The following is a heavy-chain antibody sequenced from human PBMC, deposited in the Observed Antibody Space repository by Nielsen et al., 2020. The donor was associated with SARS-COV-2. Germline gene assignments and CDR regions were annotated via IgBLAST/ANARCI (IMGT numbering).Heavy chain of an antibody. CDR3: ARGDLVVVPSPLLGLGPIFYYFYLDV. CDR1: GDSVSSRDW. J-gene: IGHJ6*03. V-gene: IGHV4-4*02. CDR2: VSHSGNS. Sequence: SETLSLTCAVSGDSVSSRDWWTWVRQSPGQGLAWIGEVSHSGNSKYNPSLKSRVTLSMDKSKNQFSLRLTSVSAADTAVYFCARGDLVVVPSPLLGLGPIFYYFYLDVWGKGTTVIVSS. D-gene: IGHD2-2*02.